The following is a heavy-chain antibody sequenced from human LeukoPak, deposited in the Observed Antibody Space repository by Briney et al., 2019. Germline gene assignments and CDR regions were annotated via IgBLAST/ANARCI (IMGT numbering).Heavy chain of an antibody. CDR3: ARGRIIAAAGTISPQGY. CDR2: IKPTGGST. Sequence: ASVKVSCKASGYTFTSYYMHWVRQSPGQGLEWMRLIKPTGGSTGYAQKFQGRVTMTRNTSMSTAYMELSSLRSEDTAVYYCARGRIIAAAGTISPQGYWGQGTLVTVSS. D-gene: IGHD6-13*01. J-gene: IGHJ4*02. CDR1: GYTFTSYY. V-gene: IGHV1-46*01.